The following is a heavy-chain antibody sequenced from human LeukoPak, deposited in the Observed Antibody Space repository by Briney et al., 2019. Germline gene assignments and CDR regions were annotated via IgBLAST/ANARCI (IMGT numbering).Heavy chain of an antibody. D-gene: IGHD6-13*01. CDR3: AREESAAAGLDY. Sequence: GGSLRLSCAASGFTFSSYGMHWVRQAPGKGLEWVAFIRYDGSNKYYADSVKGRFTISRDNAKNSLYLQMNSLRAEDTAVYYCAREESAAAGLDYWGQGTLVTVSS. J-gene: IGHJ4*02. V-gene: IGHV3-30*02. CDR2: IRYDGSNK. CDR1: GFTFSSYG.